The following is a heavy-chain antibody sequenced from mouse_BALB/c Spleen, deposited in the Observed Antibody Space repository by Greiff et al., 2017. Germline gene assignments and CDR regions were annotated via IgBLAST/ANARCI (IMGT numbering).Heavy chain of an antibody. CDR1: GYTFTIYW. V-gene: IGHV1S127*01. J-gene: IGHJ4*01. Sequence: QVQLQQPGAELVKPGASVKMSCKASGYTFTIYWMHWVKQRPGQGLEWIGVIDPSDSYTSYNQKFKGKATLTVDTSSSTAYMQLSSLTSEDSAVYYCTRAYGSSDYYAMDYWGQGTSVTVSS. CDR3: TRAYGSSDYYAMDY. CDR2: IDPSDSYT. D-gene: IGHD1-1*01.